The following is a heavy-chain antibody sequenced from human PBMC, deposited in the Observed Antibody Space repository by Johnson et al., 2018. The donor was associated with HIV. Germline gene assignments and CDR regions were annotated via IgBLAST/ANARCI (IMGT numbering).Heavy chain of an antibody. V-gene: IGHV3-15*01. CDR2: IKSKTDGGTT. D-gene: IGHD3-22*01. CDR1: GFTVSNAW. J-gene: IGHJ3*02. CDR3: TTARVSYDSSGYNAFDI. Sequence: VQLVESGGGMVQPGGSLRLSCAASGFTVSNAWMSWVRQAPGKGLEWVGRIKSKTDGGTTDYAAPVKGRFTISRDDSKKPLYLQMNSLKTEDTAVYYCTTARVSYDSSGYNAFDIWGQGTMVTVSS.